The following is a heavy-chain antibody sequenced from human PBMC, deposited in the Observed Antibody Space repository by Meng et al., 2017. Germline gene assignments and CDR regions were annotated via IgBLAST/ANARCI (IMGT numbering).Heavy chain of an antibody. CDR1: GGSISSVDW. D-gene: IGHD6-19*01. CDR3: ASWIYSCGWQ. V-gene: IGHV4/OR15-8*02. CDR2: IYHGGNT. Sequence: VSLHESGPGMVHPSGTPSLLGVCSGGSISSVDWWSWVRQPPGKGLEWIGEIYHGGNTNYNPSLKSRVTISIDKSKNQFSLKLSSVTAADTAVYYCASWIYSCGWQWGQGTLVTVSS. J-gene: IGHJ4*02.